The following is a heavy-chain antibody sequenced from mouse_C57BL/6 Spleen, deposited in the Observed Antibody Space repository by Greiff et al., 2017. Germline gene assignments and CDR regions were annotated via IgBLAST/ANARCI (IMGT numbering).Heavy chain of an antibody. CDR1: GYTFTDYY. V-gene: IGHV1-26*01. Sequence: VQLQQSGPELVKPGASVKISCKASGYTFTDYYMNWVKQSHGKSLEWIGDINPNNGGTSYNQKFKGKATLTVDKSSSTAYMELRSLTSEDSAVXYCALDYYGSSLYWGQGTTLTVSS. D-gene: IGHD1-1*01. CDR2: INPNNGGT. CDR3: ALDYYGSSLY. J-gene: IGHJ2*01.